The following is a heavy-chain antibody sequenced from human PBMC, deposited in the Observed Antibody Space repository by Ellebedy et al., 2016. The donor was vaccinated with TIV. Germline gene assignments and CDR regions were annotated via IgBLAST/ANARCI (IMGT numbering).Heavy chain of an antibody. CDR2: INPGDGTT. CDR3: ARGGRYSGSYNFDH. D-gene: IGHD1-26*01. Sequence: AASVKVSCKASGYTFTRYYFMHWVRRAPGQGLEWMGIINPGDGTTTYARKFQGRVTMTRDTSTSTVYMELGSLRSDDTAVYYCARGGRYSGSYNFDHWGQGSLVTVSS. J-gene: IGHJ4*02. CDR1: GYTFTRYYF. V-gene: IGHV1-46*01.